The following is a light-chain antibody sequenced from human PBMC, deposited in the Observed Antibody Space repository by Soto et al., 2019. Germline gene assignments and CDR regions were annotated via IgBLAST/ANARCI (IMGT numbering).Light chain of an antibody. V-gene: IGLV2-11*01. Sequence: QSALTQPPSASGSPGQSVTISCTGTSSDVGDYDFVSWYHQHPGKVPKVIIYDVSERPSGVPDRFSGSKSGNTASLTISGLQAEDEAVYYCCSYAGGHTWVFGGGTELTVL. CDR1: SSDVGDYDF. J-gene: IGLJ3*02. CDR3: CSYAGGHTWV. CDR2: DVS.